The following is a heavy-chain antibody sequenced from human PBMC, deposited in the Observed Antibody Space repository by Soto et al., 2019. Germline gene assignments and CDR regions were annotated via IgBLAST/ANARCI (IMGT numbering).Heavy chain of an antibody. CDR1: GGSISSYY. Sequence: SETLSLTCTVSGGSISSYYWSWIRQPPGKGLEWIGYIYYSGSTNYNPSLKSRVTISVDTSKNQFSLKLSSVTAADTAVYCCASRIAADRGMDVWGQGTTVTVSS. J-gene: IGHJ6*02. CDR2: IYYSGST. D-gene: IGHD6-13*01. CDR3: ASRIAADRGMDV. V-gene: IGHV4-59*01.